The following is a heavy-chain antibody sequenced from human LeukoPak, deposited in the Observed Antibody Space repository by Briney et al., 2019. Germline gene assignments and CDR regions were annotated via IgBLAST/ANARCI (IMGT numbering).Heavy chain of an antibody. Sequence: SETLSLTCTVSGGSVSSSSHYWGWLRQPPGKGLEWLGSIYYSGRTYNNPSLKSRVTMSVDTSKNQFSLKLSSLTAADTALYYCARLLYDSRGYYYFDYWGQGTLVTVSS. D-gene: IGHD3-22*01. CDR2: IYYSGRT. V-gene: IGHV4-39*01. J-gene: IGHJ4*02. CDR3: ARLLYDSRGYYYFDY. CDR1: GGSVSSSSHY.